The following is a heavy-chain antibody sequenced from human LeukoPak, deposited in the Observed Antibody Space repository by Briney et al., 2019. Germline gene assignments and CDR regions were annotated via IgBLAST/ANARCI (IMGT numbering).Heavy chain of an antibody. J-gene: IGHJ4*02. Sequence: ASVKVSCKASGYTFTGYYMHWVRQAPGQGLEWMGWINPNSGGTNYAQKFQGRVTMTRDTSISTAYMELSSLRSEDTAVYYCARVGASESDGSGLYFDHWGQGTLVTVSS. V-gene: IGHV1-2*02. D-gene: IGHD3-10*01. CDR1: GYTFTGYY. CDR2: INPNSGGT. CDR3: ARVGASESDGSGLYFDH.